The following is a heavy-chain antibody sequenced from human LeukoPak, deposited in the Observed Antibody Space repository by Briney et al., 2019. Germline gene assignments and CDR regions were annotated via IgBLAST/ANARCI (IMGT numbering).Heavy chain of an antibody. Sequence: SETLSLTCTVSGGSISSSSYYWGWIRQPPGKGLEWIGSIYYSGSTYYNPSLKSRVTISVDTSKNQFSLKLSSVTAADTAVYYCATLRRDVVVPAAIPVHDYWGQGTLVTVSS. V-gene: IGHV4-39*01. CDR2: IYYSGST. D-gene: IGHD2-2*02. CDR3: ATLRRDVVVPAAIPVHDY. J-gene: IGHJ4*02. CDR1: GGSISSSSYY.